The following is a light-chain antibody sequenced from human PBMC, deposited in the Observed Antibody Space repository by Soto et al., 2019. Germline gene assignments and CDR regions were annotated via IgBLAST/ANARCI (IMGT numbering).Light chain of an antibody. CDR2: AVS. V-gene: IGLV2-14*01. Sequence: QSALTQPASVSGSPGQSITISCTGTASDVGAYNYVSWYQQHPGKAPKLMIYAVSDRPSGVADRFSGSKSGDTASLTISVLKAEDEGHYYCTSFTSSTTLVFGGGTKLTVL. J-gene: IGLJ2*01. CDR1: ASDVGAYNY. CDR3: TSFTSSTTLV.